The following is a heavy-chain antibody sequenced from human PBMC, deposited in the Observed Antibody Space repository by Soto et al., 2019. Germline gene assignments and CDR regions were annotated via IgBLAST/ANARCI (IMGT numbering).Heavy chain of an antibody. CDR3: ASRGDYVSYYYYGMDV. J-gene: IGHJ6*02. CDR1: GGSISSSSYY. V-gene: IGHV4-39*01. D-gene: IGHD4-17*01. CDR2: IYYSGST. Sequence: SETLSLTCTVSGGSISSSSYYWGWIRQPPGKGLEWIGSIYYSGSTYYNPSLKSRVTISVDTSKNQFSLKLSSVTAADTAVYYCASRGDYVSYYYYGMDVWGQGTTVNVSS.